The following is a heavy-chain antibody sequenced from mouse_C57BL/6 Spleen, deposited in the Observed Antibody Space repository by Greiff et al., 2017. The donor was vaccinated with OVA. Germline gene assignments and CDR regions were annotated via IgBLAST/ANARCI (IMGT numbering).Heavy chain of an antibody. Sequence: QVQLQQPGTELVKPGASVKLSCKASGYTFTSYWLHWVKQRPGQGLEWIGNINPSNGGTNYNEKFKSKATLTVDKSSSTAYMQLSSLTSEDSAVYYGAREENDVDYFDYWGQGTTLTVSS. V-gene: IGHV1-53*01. D-gene: IGHD2-12*01. CDR1: GYTFTSYW. CDR2: INPSNGGT. CDR3: AREENDVDYFDY. J-gene: IGHJ2*01.